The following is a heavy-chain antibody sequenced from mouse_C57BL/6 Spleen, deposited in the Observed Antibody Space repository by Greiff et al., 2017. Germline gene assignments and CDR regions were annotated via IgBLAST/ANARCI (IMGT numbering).Heavy chain of an antibody. J-gene: IGHJ4*01. Sequence: EVQLVESGGGLVKPGGSLKLSCAASGFTFSDYGMHWVRQAPEKGLEWVAYISSGSSTLYYADTVKGRFTISRDHAKNTLFLQMTSLRSEDTAMYYCARDTTVVAPQAMDYWGRGTSVTVSS. CDR2: ISSGSSTL. CDR1: GFTFSDYG. V-gene: IGHV5-17*01. D-gene: IGHD1-1*01. CDR3: ARDTTVVAPQAMDY.